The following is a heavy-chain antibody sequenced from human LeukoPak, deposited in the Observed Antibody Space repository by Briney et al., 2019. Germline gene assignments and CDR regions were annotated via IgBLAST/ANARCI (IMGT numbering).Heavy chain of an antibody. J-gene: IGHJ6*02. V-gene: IGHV1-2*02. Sequence: ASVKVSCKASGYTFTGYYMHWVRQAPRQGLEWMGWINPNSGGTNYAQKFQGRVTMTRDTSISTAYMELSRLRSDDTAVYYCARPEGVITIFGVVTDYYGMDVWGQGTTVTVSS. CDR3: ARPEGVITIFGVVTDYYGMDV. CDR2: INPNSGGT. CDR1: GYTFTGYY. D-gene: IGHD3-3*01.